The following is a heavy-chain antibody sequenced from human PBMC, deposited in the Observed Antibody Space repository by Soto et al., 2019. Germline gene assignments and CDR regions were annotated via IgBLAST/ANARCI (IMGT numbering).Heavy chain of an antibody. CDR3: GVGATGWDAFDI. CDR1: GGSISSYC. J-gene: IGHJ3*02. Sequence: PSETLSLTCTVSGGSISSYCWSWIRQPAGKGLEWIGRIYTSGSTNYNPSLKSRVTMSVDTSKNQFSLKLSSVTAADTAVYYCGVGATGWDAFDIWGQGTMVTVSS. V-gene: IGHV4-4*07. CDR2: IYTSGST. D-gene: IGHD1-26*01.